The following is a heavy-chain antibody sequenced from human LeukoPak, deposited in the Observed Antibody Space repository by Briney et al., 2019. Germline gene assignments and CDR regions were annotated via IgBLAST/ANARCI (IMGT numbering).Heavy chain of an antibody. D-gene: IGHD3-22*01. CDR1: GFTFSSYA. CDR2: ISYDGSNK. J-gene: IGHJ6*02. V-gene: IGHV3-30-3*01. Sequence: GGSLRLSCAASGFTFSSYAMHWVRQAPGKGLEWVAVISYDGSNKYYADSVKGRFTISRDNSKNTLYLQMNSLRAEDTAVYYCARVQGGYDSSGYRRNYYYYGMDVWGQGTTVTVSS. CDR3: ARVQGGYDSSGYRRNYYYYGMDV.